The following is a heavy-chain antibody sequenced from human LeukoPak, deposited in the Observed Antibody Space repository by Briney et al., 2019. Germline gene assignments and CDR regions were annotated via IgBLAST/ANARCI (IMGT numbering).Heavy chain of an antibody. CDR3: AREDVSHVLRFLEWSHTIDY. CDR1: SGSINFYY. Sequence: SETLSLTCTVSSGSINFYYWSWIRQPPGKGLEWIGCIYYSGSTNYNPSLKSRVTISVDTSKNQFSLKLSSVTAADTAVYYCAREDVSHVLRFLEWSHTIDYWGQGTLVTVSS. J-gene: IGHJ4*02. CDR2: IYYSGST. V-gene: IGHV4-59*12. D-gene: IGHD3-3*01.